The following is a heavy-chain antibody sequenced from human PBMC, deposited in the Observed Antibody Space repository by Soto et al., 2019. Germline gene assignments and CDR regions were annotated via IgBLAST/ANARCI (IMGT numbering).Heavy chain of an antibody. CDR3: ARGSSIAGLYYGMDV. Sequence: WTWIRQHPGKGLEWIGYNYYSGITYYNPSLKSRVTISLDTSKNQFSLKLSSVTAVDTAVYYCARGSSIAGLYYGMDVWGQGTTVTVSS. CDR2: NYYSGIT. D-gene: IGHD6-6*01. J-gene: IGHJ6*02. V-gene: IGHV4-31*02.